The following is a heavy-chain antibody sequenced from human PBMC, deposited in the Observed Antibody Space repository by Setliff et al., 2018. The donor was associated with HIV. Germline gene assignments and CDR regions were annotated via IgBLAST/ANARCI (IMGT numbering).Heavy chain of an antibody. CDR2: ITNDGTTT. CDR3: ARDMEGSSWFDY. D-gene: IGHD6-13*01. V-gene: IGHV3-74*01. CDR1: GFAFDNYW. J-gene: IGHJ4*02. Sequence: QPGGSLRLSCAASGFAFDNYWMDWVRQAPGKGLVWVSRITNDGTTTTYADSVKGRFTISRGNAKNSLYLQMNSLRAEDTAVYYCARDMEGSSWFDYWGQGTLVTVSS.